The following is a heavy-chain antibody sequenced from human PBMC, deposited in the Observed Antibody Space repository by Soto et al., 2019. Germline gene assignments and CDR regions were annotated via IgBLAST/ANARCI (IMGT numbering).Heavy chain of an antibody. CDR3: ARVLSYDFWSGYYLDY. CDR2: IIPIFGTA. CDR1: GGTFSSYA. D-gene: IGHD3-3*01. J-gene: IGHJ4*02. V-gene: IGHV1-69*13. Sequence: GASVKVSSKACGGTFSSYAISWVRQAPGQGLEWMGGIIPIFGTANYAQKFQGRVTITADESTSTAYMELSSLRSEDTAVYYCARVLSYDFWSGYYLDYGGQRTLVTV.